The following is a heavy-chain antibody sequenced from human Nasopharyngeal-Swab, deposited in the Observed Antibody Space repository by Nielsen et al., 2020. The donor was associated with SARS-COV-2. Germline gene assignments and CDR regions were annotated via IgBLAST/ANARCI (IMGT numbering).Heavy chain of an antibody. V-gene: IGHV3-23*01. J-gene: IGHJ6*02. CDR1: VFTFISYA. CDR3: AKDMEWFGELSSYYGMDV. D-gene: IGHD3-10*01. Sequence: GESPKISCAASVFTFISYAMSWFRQAPGKGLEWVSAISGSVGSTYYADSVKGRFTISRRNSKNTLYLQMNSLRAEDTAIYYCAKDMEWFGELSSYYGMDVWGQGTTVTVSS. CDR2: ISGSVGST.